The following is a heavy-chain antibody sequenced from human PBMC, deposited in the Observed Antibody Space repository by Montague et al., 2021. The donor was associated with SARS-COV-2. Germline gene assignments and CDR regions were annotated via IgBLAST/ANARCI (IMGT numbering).Heavy chain of an antibody. V-gene: IGHV4-59*01. Sequence: SETLSLTCTVSGGSISSYYWNWIRQPPGKGLEWIGYIYYSGRTNYNPSPKSRITISVDTSKSQFSLKLSSVTAADTAVYYCARGGGSGYRYYFDYWGQGSLVTVSS. CDR1: GGSISSYY. D-gene: IGHD3-22*01. J-gene: IGHJ4*02. CDR3: ARGGGSGYRYYFDY. CDR2: IYYSGRT.